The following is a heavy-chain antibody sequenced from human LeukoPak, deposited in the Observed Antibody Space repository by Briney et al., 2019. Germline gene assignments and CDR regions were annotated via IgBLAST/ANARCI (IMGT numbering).Heavy chain of an antibody. V-gene: IGHV4-30-2*01. CDR3: ARRGYSYGYDY. Sequence: SETLSLTCAVSGGSISSGGYSCSWIRQPPGKGLEWIGYIYHSGSTYYNPSLKSRVTISVDRSKNQFSLKLSSVTAADTAVYYCARRGYSYGYDYWGQGTLVTVSS. J-gene: IGHJ4*02. D-gene: IGHD5-18*01. CDR1: GGSISSGGYS. CDR2: IYHSGST.